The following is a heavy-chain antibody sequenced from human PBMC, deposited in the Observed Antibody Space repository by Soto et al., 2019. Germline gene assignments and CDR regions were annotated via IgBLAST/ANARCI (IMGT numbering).Heavy chain of an antibody. CDR2: ISGGGGST. Sequence: GGSLRLSCAASGFTFSSYAMSWVRQAPGKGLEWVSAISGGGGSTCYADSVKGRFTISRDNSKNTLYLQMNSLRAEDTAVYYCAKDLSSVAGILYWGQGTLVTVSS. J-gene: IGHJ4*02. V-gene: IGHV3-23*01. D-gene: IGHD6-19*01. CDR3: AKDLSSVAGILY. CDR1: GFTFSSYA.